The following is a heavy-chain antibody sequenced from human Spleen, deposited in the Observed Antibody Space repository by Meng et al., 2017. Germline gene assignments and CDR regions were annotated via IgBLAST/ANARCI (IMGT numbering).Heavy chain of an antibody. J-gene: IGHJ4*02. V-gene: IGHV3-7*03. CDR2: IKQDGSEK. CDR1: GFTFSSYW. D-gene: IGHD3-16*01. CDR3: AKEHMITSPD. Sequence: GESLKISCAASGFTFSSYWMSWVRQAPGKGLEWVANIKQDGSEKYYVDSVKGRFTISRDNSKNTLYLQMNSLRAEDTAVYYCAKEHMITSPDWGQGTLVTVSS.